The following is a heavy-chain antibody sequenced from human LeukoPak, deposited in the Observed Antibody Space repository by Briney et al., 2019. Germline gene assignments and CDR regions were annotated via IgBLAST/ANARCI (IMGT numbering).Heavy chain of an antibody. CDR3: ARGDYGDYDDAFDI. J-gene: IGHJ3*02. CDR2: IIPIFGTA. V-gene: IGHV1-69*13. D-gene: IGHD4-17*01. CDR1: GGTFSSYA. Sequence: SVKVSCKASGGTFSSYAISWVRQAPGQGLEWMGGIIPIFGTANYAQKFQGRVTITADESTSTAYMELSSLRSEDTAVYYCARGDYGDYDDAFDIWGQGTMVTVSS.